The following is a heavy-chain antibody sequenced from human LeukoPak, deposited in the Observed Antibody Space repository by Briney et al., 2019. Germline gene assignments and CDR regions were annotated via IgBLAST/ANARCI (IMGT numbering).Heavy chain of an antibody. Sequence: PGGSLRLSRAASAFTFSSYSMNWVRQAPGKGLEWVSYISSSSSTIYYADSVKGRFTISRDNAKNSLYLQMNSLRAEDTAVYYCATGGVIFGDELCSFDPWGQGTLVTVSS. CDR1: AFTFSSYS. D-gene: IGHD3-3*01. CDR2: ISSSSSTI. CDR3: ATGGVIFGDELCSFDP. V-gene: IGHV3-48*01. J-gene: IGHJ5*02.